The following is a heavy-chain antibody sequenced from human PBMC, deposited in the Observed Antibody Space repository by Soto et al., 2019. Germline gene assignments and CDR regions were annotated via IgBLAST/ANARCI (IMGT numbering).Heavy chain of an antibody. V-gene: IGHV1-18*01. CDR3: ARGRYGDY. CDR2: ISAHNGNT. D-gene: IGHD1-1*01. CDR1: GYTFTSYG. Sequence: QVHLVQSGAEVKKPGASVKVSCKASGYTFTSYGITWVRQAPGQGLEWMGWISAHNGNTDYAQKLQGRVIVTRDTSTSTAYMELRRLSSDATAVYYCARGRYGDYWGQGALVTVSS. J-gene: IGHJ4*02.